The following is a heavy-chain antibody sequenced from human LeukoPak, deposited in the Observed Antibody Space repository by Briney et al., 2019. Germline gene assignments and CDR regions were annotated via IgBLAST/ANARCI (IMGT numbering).Heavy chain of an antibody. Sequence: SETLSLTCTVSGGSISSYYWRWIRQPPGKGLEWIGYIYYSGTTNYNPSLKSRVTISVDTSKNQFSLKLNSVTAADTAMYYCARLSSGSNSWYDLDYWGQGTLVTVSS. J-gene: IGHJ4*02. CDR2: IYYSGTT. V-gene: IGHV4-59*08. D-gene: IGHD6-13*01. CDR1: GGSISSYY. CDR3: ARLSSGSNSWYDLDY.